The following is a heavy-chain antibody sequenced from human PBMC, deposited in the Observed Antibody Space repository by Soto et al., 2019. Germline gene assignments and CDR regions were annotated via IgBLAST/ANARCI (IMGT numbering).Heavy chain of an antibody. D-gene: IGHD3-16*01. Sequence: VQLQESGPGLVKPSETLSLTCTVSGDSVSSSHYWRWIRQPPGKGLEWIGYIYDSAISNYNPSLSSRVTISVDTSKHQFSLKLTSVTAADTAVSYCARASPVFGGFDSWGQGTLVTVSS. J-gene: IGHJ4*02. CDR3: ARASPVFGGFDS. CDR1: GDSVSSSHY. CDR2: IYDSAIS. V-gene: IGHV4-61*01.